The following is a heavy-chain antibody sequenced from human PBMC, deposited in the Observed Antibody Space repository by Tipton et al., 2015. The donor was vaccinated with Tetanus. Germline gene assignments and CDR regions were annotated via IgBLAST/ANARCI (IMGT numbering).Heavy chain of an antibody. CDR2: INDSGTT. Sequence: TLSLTCAVYGGSFSGYYWTWIRQSPEKGLEWIGEINDSGTTTYNPSLKTRVTISVDTSKNQFSLKLFSVPAADTAVYYCARGRGRSVLVRGGHFDFWGQGILVTVSS. V-gene: IGHV4-34*01. J-gene: IGHJ4*02. D-gene: IGHD3-10*01. CDR3: ARGRGRSVLVRGGHFDF. CDR1: GGSFSGYY.